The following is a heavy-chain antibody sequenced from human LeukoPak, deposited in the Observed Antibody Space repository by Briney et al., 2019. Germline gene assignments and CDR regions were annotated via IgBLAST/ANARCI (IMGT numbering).Heavy chain of an antibody. CDR2: ISWNSGSI. D-gene: IGHD3-3*01. V-gene: IGHV3-9*01. CDR3: AAKDDFWSGYYRGFDP. CDR1: GFTFDDYA. Sequence: PGRSLRLSCAASGFTFDDYAMHWVRQAPGKGLEWVSGISWNSGSIGYADSVKGRFTISRDNSKNTLYLQMNSLRAEDTAVYYCAAKDDFWSGYYRGFDPWGQGTLVTVSS. J-gene: IGHJ5*02.